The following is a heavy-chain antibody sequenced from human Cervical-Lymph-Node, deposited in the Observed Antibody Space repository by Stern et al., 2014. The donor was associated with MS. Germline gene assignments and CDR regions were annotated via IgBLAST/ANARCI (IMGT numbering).Heavy chain of an antibody. Sequence: VQLLESGAEVKKPGASVNVSCKASGYTFSSFAITWVRQAPGQGLEWMGTITVYNGNTNYAQRVQDRVTMTTDTSTNTAYMEVRNRRSDTPAVYSWARGWGDPRHWGQGTLVTVSS. CDR1: GYTFSSFA. V-gene: IGHV1-18*01. D-gene: IGHD3-16*01. CDR3: ARGWGDPRH. J-gene: IGHJ4*02. CDR2: ITVYNGNT.